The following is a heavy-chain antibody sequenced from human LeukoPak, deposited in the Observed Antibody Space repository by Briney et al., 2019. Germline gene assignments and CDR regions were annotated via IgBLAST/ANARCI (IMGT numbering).Heavy chain of an antibody. CDR3: GGERFAPGGSYGFDN. J-gene: IGHJ4*02. Sequence: SQTLSLTCTVSGGSISSGSYYWSWIRQPAGKGLEWIGRIYTSGSTNYNPSLKSRVTISVDTSKNQFSLKLSSVTAADTAVYYGGGERFAPGGSYGFDNGGQGPLVTVSS. V-gene: IGHV4-61*02. D-gene: IGHD1-26*01. CDR1: GGSISSGSYY. CDR2: IYTSGST.